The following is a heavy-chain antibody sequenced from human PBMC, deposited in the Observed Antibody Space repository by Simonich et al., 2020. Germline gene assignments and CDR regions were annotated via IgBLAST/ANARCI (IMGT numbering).Heavy chain of an antibody. CDR2: INPNRGGT. CDR3: ARSHIAAAGTGYFQH. J-gene: IGHJ1*01. V-gene: IGHV1-2*02. Sequence: QVQLVQSGAEVKKPGASVKVSCKASGYTFTGYYMHWVRQAPGHGLERRGWINPNRGGTNYAQKFQGRVTMTRDTSISTAYMELSRLRSDDTAVYYCARSHIAAAGTGYFQHWGQGTLVTVSS. D-gene: IGHD6-13*01. CDR1: GYTFTGYY.